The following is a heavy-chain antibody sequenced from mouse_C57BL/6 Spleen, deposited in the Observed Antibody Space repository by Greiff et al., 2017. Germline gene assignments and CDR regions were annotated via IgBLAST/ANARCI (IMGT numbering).Heavy chain of an antibody. Sequence: EVKLLESGPGMVKPSQSLSLTCTVTGYSITSGYDWHWIRHFPGNKLEWMGYISYSGSTNYNPSLKSRISITHDTSKNHFFLKLNSVTTEDTATDYGARGEPFSSGYHWAMDYWGQGTSVTVSS. D-gene: IGHD3-2*02. CDR2: ISYSGST. CDR3: ARGEPFSSGYHWAMDY. CDR1: GYSITSGYD. J-gene: IGHJ4*01. V-gene: IGHV3-1*01.